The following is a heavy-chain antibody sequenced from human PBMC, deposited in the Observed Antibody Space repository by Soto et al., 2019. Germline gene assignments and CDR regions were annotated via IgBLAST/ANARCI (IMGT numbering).Heavy chain of an antibody. D-gene: IGHD6-6*01. CDR2: IYQSGST. CDR1: GGSISSRNW. V-gene: IGHV4-4*02. CDR3: AKDRLWGSSDRGAPDDFEV. J-gene: IGHJ3*01. Sequence: KPSETLSLTCTVSGGSISSRNWWSWLRQSPTKGLEWIGEIYQSGSTNYNPSLESRVTISVDKSKNQFSLELTSLTAADTAVYYCAKDRLWGSSDRGAPDDFEVWGQGTMVTVSS.